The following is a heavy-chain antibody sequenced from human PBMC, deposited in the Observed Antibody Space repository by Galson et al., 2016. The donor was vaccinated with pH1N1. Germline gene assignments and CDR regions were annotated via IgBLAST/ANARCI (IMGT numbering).Heavy chain of an antibody. CDR2: INNRGNIM. CDR3: ARDQALSVPHQLDF. CDR1: GFTFTTYS. Sequence: LRLSCAASGFTFTTYSMSWVRQAPGKGLEWVSYINNRGNIMYYADSVTGRFTISRDNAKNSLYLQMNSLRAEDTAIYYCARDQALSVPHQLDFWGQGSLVTVSS. V-gene: IGHV3-48*04. D-gene: IGHD2-2*01. J-gene: IGHJ4*02.